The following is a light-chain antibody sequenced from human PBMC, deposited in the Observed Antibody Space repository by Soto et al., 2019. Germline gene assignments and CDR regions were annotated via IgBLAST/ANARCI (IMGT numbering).Light chain of an antibody. Sequence: EIVMTQSPATLSVSPGERATLSCRASQSVSSNLAWYQQKPGQAPRLLIYGASTRATGIPARFSGSGSGTEFTLTISSLQSEDYAVHYCHQYNNWPPWTFGQGTKVEIK. CDR1: QSVSSN. CDR3: HQYNNWPPWT. V-gene: IGKV3-15*01. CDR2: GAS. J-gene: IGKJ1*01.